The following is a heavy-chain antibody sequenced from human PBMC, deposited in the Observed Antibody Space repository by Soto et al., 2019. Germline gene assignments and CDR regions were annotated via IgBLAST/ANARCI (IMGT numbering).Heavy chain of an antibody. CDR3: ARLEGYSGYVVIPGMLYYYYGMDV. V-gene: IGHV5-10-1*01. Sequence: PGVPLRVRYRGSEGSFASYGSSCVRQMPGKGLEWMGRIDPSDSYTNYSPSFQGHVTISADKSISTAYLQWSSLKASDTAMYYCARLEGYSGYVVIPGMLYYYYGMDVWGQGTTVTVSS. J-gene: IGHJ6*02. CDR2: IDPSDSYT. CDR1: EGSFASYG. D-gene: IGHD5-12*01.